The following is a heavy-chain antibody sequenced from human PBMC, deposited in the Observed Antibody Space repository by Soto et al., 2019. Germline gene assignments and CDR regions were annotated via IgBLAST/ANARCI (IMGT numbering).Heavy chain of an antibody. Sequence: GGSLRLSCSASGFIFTSYGIHWVRQAPGMGLEWVAVISYDGIDENYADSVKGRFTISRDNSKNTLYLQMNSLRAEDTAVYYCARGAYYYDSSGLSYWGQGTLVTVSS. D-gene: IGHD3-22*01. V-gene: IGHV3-30*03. CDR2: ISYDGIDE. J-gene: IGHJ4*02. CDR1: GFIFTSYG. CDR3: ARGAYYYDSSGLSY.